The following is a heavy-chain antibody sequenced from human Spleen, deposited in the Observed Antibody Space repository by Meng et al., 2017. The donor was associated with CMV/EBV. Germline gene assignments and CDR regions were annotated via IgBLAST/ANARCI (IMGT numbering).Heavy chain of an antibody. CDR3: ARQTRDSGYHIDT. CDR2: INQRGST. J-gene: IGHJ5*02. CDR1: GGFLSAYY. D-gene: IGHD5-12*01. V-gene: IGHV4-34*01. Sequence: SETLSLTFAVHGGFLSAYYWSWIRQPPGKGLEWIGEINQRGSTNYNPSLKSRVTISVDTSKNQFSLRLTSVTAADTALYYCARQTRDSGYHIDTWGQGTLVTVSS.